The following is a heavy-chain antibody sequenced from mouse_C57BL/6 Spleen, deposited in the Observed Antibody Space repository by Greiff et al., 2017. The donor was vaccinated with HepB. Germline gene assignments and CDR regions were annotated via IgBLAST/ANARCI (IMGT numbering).Heavy chain of an antibody. CDR1: GYTFTSYW. J-gene: IGHJ2*01. Sequence: VQLQQPGAELVRPGTSVKLSCKASGYTFTSYWMHWVKQRPGQGLEWIGVIDPSDSYTNYNQKFKGKATLTVDTSSSTAYMQLSSLTSEDSAVYYCARGGIQYYFDYWGQGTTLTVSS. CDR2: IDPSDSYT. D-gene: IGHD5-2*01. CDR3: ARGGIQYYFDY. V-gene: IGHV1-59*01.